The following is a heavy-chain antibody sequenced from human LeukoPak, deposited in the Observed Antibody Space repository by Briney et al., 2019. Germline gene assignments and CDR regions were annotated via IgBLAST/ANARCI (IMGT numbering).Heavy chain of an antibody. CDR2: ISSNGSTI. D-gene: IGHD3-10*01. CDR3: ASSTYYYGSGPMDV. V-gene: IGHV3-48*03. J-gene: IGHJ6*03. CDR1: GFTFRRYE. Sequence: GGSLRLSCADSGFTFRRYEMNRVRETPGKGLEWVSYISSNGSTIYYADSVNGRFTISRDNAKNSLYLQMNGLRAEDTAVYYCASSTYYYGSGPMDVWGKGTTVTISS.